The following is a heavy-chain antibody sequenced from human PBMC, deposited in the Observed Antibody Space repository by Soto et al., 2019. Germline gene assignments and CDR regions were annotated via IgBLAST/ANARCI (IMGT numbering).Heavy chain of an antibody. CDR1: GGSISGYY. CDR2: VFYSGSP. Sequence: QVQLQESGPGLVKPSETLSLTCTVSGGSISGYYWCWVRLRPGQGLEWLGYVFYSGSPSYNPSLNSRDTISVDTSMNQVSPKLRSVSAADTAVYSCPREPPHGSGSAGMDGWGHGNTVILSS. D-gene: IGHD3-10*01. J-gene: IGHJ6*02. V-gene: IGHV4-59*01. CDR3: PREPPHGSGSAGMDG.